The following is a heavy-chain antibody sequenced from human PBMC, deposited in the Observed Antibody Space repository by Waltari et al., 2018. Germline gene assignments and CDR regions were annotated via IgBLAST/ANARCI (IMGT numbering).Heavy chain of an antibody. J-gene: IGHJ4*02. D-gene: IGHD7-27*01. CDR3: AAYLPDWGRGRDY. V-gene: IGHV4-38-2*01. Sequence: QVQLQESGPGLVKPAVTLSLTCAVSGHSISSTYYWGGIRQSPGKGLEWIANIYHNGKTYYNPSLKSRVTISLDTSKNRFSLNLRSVTAADTALYYCAAYLPDWGRGRDYWGQGVLVTVSS. CDR2: IYHNGKT. CDR1: GHSISSTYY.